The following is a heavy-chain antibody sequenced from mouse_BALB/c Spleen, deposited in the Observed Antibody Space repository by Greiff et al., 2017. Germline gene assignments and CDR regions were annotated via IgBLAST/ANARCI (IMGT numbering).Heavy chain of an antibody. D-gene: IGHD2-4*01. J-gene: IGHJ3*01. Sequence: EVQLVESGGGLVQPGGSRKLSCAASGFTFSSFGMHWVRQAPEKGLEWVAYISSGSSTIYYADTVKGRFTISRDNPKNTLFLQMTSLRSEDTAMYYCARSDYDGWFAYWGQGTLVTVSA. V-gene: IGHV5-17*02. CDR3: ARSDYDGWFAY. CDR1: GFTFSSFG. CDR2: ISSGSSTI.